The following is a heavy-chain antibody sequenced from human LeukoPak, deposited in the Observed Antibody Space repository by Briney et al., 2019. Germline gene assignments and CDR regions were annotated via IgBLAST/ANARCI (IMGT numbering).Heavy chain of an antibody. CDR1: GGSISSSNW. Sequence: SETLSLTCAVSGGSISSSNWWSWVRQPPGKGLEWIGEIYHTGSTNYNPSLKSRVTISVDKSKNQFSLTLTSVTAADTAVYYCARDPAHYYDTSHYPRAVWFDPWGQGTLVTVSS. CDR3: ARDPAHYYDTSHYPRAVWFDP. V-gene: IGHV4-4*02. CDR2: IYHTGST. D-gene: IGHD3-22*01. J-gene: IGHJ5*02.